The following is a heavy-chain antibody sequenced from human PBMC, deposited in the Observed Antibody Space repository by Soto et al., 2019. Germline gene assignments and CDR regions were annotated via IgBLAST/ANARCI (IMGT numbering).Heavy chain of an antibody. D-gene: IGHD2-21*02. J-gene: IGHJ4*02. CDR2: IYHSGST. CDR3: ARVGLGVTYFDY. CDR1: SGSISSSNW. Sequence: QVQLQESGPGLVKPSGTLSLTCAVSSGSISSSNWWSWVRQPPGKGLEWIGEIYHSGSTNYNPSLKSRVTIPVDKSKNQFSLKLSSVTAADTAVYYCARVGLGVTYFDYWGQGTLVTVSS. V-gene: IGHV4-4*02.